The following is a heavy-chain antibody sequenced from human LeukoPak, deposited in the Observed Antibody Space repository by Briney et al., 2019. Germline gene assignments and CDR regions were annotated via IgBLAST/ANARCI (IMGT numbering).Heavy chain of an antibody. CDR1: GFTVSSNY. CDR3: ARDAIRAGYYYGMDV. Sequence: GGSLRLSCAAFGFTVSSNYMSWVRQAPGKGLEWVSVIYSGGSTYYADSVKGRFTISRHNSKNTLYLQMNSLRAEDTAVYYCARDAIRAGYYYGMDVWGQGTTVTVSS. V-gene: IGHV3-53*04. D-gene: IGHD3-16*01. CDR2: IYSGGST. J-gene: IGHJ6*02.